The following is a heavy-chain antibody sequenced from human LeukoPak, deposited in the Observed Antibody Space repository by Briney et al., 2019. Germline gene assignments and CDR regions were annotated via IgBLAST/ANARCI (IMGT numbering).Heavy chain of an antibody. CDR2: ISGSGGST. V-gene: IGHV3-23*01. CDR3: ALSGSYYGPVSLDAFDI. J-gene: IGHJ3*02. CDR1: GFTFSSYA. D-gene: IGHD1-26*01. Sequence: GGSLRLSCAASGFTFSSYAMSWVRQAPGKGLEWVSAISGSGGSTYYADSVKGRFTISRDNSKNTLYLQMNSLRAEDTAVYYCALSGSYYGPVSLDAFDIWGQGTMVTVSS.